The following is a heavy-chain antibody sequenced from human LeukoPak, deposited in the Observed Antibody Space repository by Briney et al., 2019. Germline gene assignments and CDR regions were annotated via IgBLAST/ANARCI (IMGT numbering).Heavy chain of an antibody. V-gene: IGHV4-34*01. D-gene: IGHD3-10*01. Sequence: PGGSLRLSCAASGFTFSSYEMNWVRQPPGKGLEWIGEINHSGSTNYNPSLKSRVTISVDTSKNQFSLKLSSVTAADTAVYYCARHMGRGVYNWFDPWGQGTLVTVSS. CDR2: INHSGST. CDR1: GFTFSSYE. J-gene: IGHJ5*02. CDR3: ARHMGRGVYNWFDP.